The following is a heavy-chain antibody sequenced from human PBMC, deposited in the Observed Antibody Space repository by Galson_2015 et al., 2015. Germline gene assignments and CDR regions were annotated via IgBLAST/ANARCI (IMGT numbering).Heavy chain of an antibody. V-gene: IGHV4-61*01. Sequence: SEPLSLTCPVSGVSVSSGNYYWRWLRQPPGKGLEWIGYIHDSGSTTYSSSLDSRVTISLDTSKHQFSLRLTSVTAADPAVYFCARDAIWTHNGARYYVGFDYWGQGTLVTVSS. D-gene: IGHD2-8*01. CDR3: ARDAIWTHNGARYYVGFDY. J-gene: IGHJ4*02. CDR2: IHDSGST. CDR1: GVSVSSGNYY.